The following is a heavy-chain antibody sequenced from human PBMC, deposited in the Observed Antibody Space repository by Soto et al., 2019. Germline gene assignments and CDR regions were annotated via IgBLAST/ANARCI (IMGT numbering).Heavy chain of an antibody. CDR2: INPDGSRT. J-gene: IGHJ5*02. D-gene: IGHD3-16*01. Sequence: EVQLVESGGGLVQPGGSLRLSCAASGFTCNNYWMHWVLQAPGKGLMWVSRINPDGSRTTYADSVKGRFAISRDNAKNTLYLQMNSLRAEDTAVYYCARVKLGSYDWFDPWGQGTLVTVSS. V-gene: IGHV3-74*01. CDR1: GFTCNNYW. CDR3: ARVKLGSYDWFDP.